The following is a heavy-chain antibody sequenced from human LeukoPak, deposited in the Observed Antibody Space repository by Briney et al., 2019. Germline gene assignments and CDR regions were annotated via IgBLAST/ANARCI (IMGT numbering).Heavy chain of an antibody. CDR2: ISDIGGNT. D-gene: IGHD2-15*01. CDR3: AKDGFRGDCIGGSCYPFDP. CDR1: GFTLSSYA. Sequence: GGSLRLSCAASGFTLSSYAMSWVRQAPGKGLAWVSTISDIGGNTYYADSVKGRFTISRDNSKNTLYLQMNSLRAEDTALYYCAKDGFRGDCIGGSCYPFDPWGQGTLVAVSS. J-gene: IGHJ5*02. V-gene: IGHV3-23*01.